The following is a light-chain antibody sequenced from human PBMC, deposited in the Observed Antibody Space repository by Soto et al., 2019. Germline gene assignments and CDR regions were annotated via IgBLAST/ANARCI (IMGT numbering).Light chain of an antibody. CDR3: CSYAGSSTYV. Sequence: QSVLTQPASVSGSPGQSITISCTGTNNDVGSYNLVSWYQQHPGKAPKVMIYEVSKRPSGVPNRFSGSKSGNTASLTISGLQAEDEADYYCCSYAGSSTYVFGTGTKLTVL. CDR2: EVS. J-gene: IGLJ1*01. V-gene: IGLV2-23*02. CDR1: NNDVGSYNL.